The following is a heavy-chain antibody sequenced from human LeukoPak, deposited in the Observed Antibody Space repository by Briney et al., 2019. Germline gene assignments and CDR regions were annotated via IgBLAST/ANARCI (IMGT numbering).Heavy chain of an antibody. CDR2: IIPIFGTA. Sequence: SVKVSCKASGGTFSSYAISWVRQAPGQGLEWMGGIIPIFGTANYAQKFQGRVTITADESTSTAYMELSSLRSEDTAVYYCARDLSRHSYGYERNYYYYGMDVWGQGTTVTVSS. CDR1: GGTFSSYA. CDR3: ARDLSRHSYGYERNYYYYGMDV. J-gene: IGHJ6*02. D-gene: IGHD5-18*01. V-gene: IGHV1-69*01.